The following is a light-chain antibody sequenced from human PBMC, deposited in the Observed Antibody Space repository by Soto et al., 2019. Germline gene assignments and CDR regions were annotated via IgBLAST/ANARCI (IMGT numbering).Light chain of an antibody. Sequence: EIVLTQSPGTLPLSPGERATLSCRASQSVSSSYLAWYQQKPGQAPRLLIYGASSRATGIPDRFSGSGSGTDFTITISRLEPEDFAVYYCQQYGSSPLTFGGGTNVEIK. CDR3: QQYGSSPLT. J-gene: IGKJ4*01. CDR1: QSVSSSY. CDR2: GAS. V-gene: IGKV3-20*01.